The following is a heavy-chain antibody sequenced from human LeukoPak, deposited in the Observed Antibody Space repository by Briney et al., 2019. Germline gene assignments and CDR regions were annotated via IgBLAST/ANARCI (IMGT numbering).Heavy chain of an antibody. J-gene: IGHJ1*01. CDR3: APSGEGYHGAEYFQH. D-gene: IGHD3-16*01. CDR2: INPNSGGT. V-gene: IGHV1-2*02. Sequence: ASVKVSCKASGYTFVGQYMHWVRQVPGQGLQWMGSINPNSGGTRYAQKFQGRVTMTRDTSISTAYMELSSLRSGDTAVYYCAPSGEGYHGAEYFQHWGQGTLVTVSS. CDR1: GYTFVGQY.